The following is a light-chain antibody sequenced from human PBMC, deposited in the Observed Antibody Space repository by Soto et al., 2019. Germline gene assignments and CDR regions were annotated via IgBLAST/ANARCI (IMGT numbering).Light chain of an antibody. J-gene: IGKJ1*01. CDR1: QNIRSD. Sequence: DIQMTQSPSSLSASVGDRITITFRASQNIRSDLNWYQQKPGKAPKLLIYAASSLQSGVPSRFRGSRSGTDFTLTISSLQPQDFAVYYCLQYNKWPRTFGQGTKVDIK. V-gene: IGKV1-39*01. CDR2: AAS. CDR3: LQYNKWPRT.